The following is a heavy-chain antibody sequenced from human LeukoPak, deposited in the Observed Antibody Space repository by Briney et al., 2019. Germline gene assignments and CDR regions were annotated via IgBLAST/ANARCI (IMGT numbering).Heavy chain of an antibody. CDR1: GFPFSTYW. J-gene: IGHJ4*02. CDR3: AGDGGLLPDN. D-gene: IGHD2-21*02. Sequence: GGSLRLSCAASGFPFSTYWMHWVRHPPGKGLMWVSRISPDGSSRSYADSVKGRFIISRDNAKNTLSLQMNSLTAADTAVYYCAGDGGLLPDNWGKGTLVTVSS. V-gene: IGHV3-74*01. CDR2: ISPDGSSR.